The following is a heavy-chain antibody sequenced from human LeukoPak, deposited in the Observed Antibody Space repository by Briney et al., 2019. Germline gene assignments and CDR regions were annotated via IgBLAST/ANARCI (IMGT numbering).Heavy chain of an antibody. CDR2: IESKTDSGTT. D-gene: IGHD3-16*01. CDR3: TRDAGDDYFDN. J-gene: IGHJ4*02. V-gene: IGHV3-15*04. CDR1: GFPFSDAW. Sequence: GGSLGLSCAASGFPFSDAWMSWVRQAPGKGLEWVGRIESKTDSGTTEYAAPVKGRFTISRDDSKNTLYLQMNSLKTEDTAVYYCTRDAGDDYFDNWGQGTLVTVSS.